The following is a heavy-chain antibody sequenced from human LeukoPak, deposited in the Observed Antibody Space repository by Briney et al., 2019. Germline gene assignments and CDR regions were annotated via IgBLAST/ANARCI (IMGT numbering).Heavy chain of an antibody. D-gene: IGHD5-18*01. CDR2: IYTSGST. J-gene: IGHJ6*03. Sequence: SETLSLTCTVSGGSISSYYWSWIRQPAGKGLEWIGRIYTSGSTNYNPSLKSRVTMSVDTSKNQFSLKLSSVTAADTAVYYCARAPGGYSYGYYYYYYMDVWGKGTTVTISS. V-gene: IGHV4-4*07. CDR1: GGSISSYY. CDR3: ARAPGGYSYGYYYYYYMDV.